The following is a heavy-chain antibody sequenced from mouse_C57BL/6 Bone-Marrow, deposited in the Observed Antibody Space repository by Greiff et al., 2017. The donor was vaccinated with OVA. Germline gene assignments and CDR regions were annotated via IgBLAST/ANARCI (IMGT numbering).Heavy chain of an antibody. V-gene: IGHV1-82*01. CDR2: IYPGDGDT. Sequence: VMLVESGPELVKPGDSVKISCKASGYAFSSSWMNWVKQRPGKGLEWIGRIYPGDGDTNYNGKFKGKATLTADKTSSTAYMQLSSLTSEDSAVYFCAREGYSKGAYWGQGTLVTVSA. CDR3: AREGYSKGAY. CDR1: GYAFSSSW. D-gene: IGHD2-5*01. J-gene: IGHJ3*01.